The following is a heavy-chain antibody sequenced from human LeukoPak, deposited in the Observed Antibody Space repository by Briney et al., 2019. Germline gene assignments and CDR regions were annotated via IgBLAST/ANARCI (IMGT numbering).Heavy chain of an antibody. CDR1: GFTFSSYA. CDR3: AKDRPYNSVVPAALFDY. V-gene: IGHV3-23*01. CDR2: ISGSGGST. Sequence: PGGSLRLSCAASGFTFSSYAMSWVRQAPGKGLEWVSAISGSGGSTYYADSVKGRFTISRDNSKNTLYLQMNSLRAEDTAVYYCAKDRPYNSVVPAALFDYWGQGTLVTVSS. J-gene: IGHJ4*02. D-gene: IGHD2-2*01.